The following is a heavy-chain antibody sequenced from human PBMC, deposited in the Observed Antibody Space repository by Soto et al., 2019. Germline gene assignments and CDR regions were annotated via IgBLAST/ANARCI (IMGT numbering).Heavy chain of an antibody. CDR3: ARWGEQLVRGAFDI. Sequence: GGSLRLSCAASGFTFSSYWMSWVRQAPGKGLEWVANIKQDGSEKYYVDSVKGRFTISRDNAKNSLYLQMNSLRAEDTVVYYCARWGEQLVRGAFDIWGQGTMVTVSS. V-gene: IGHV3-7*01. J-gene: IGHJ3*02. CDR1: GFTFSSYW. D-gene: IGHD6-13*01. CDR2: IKQDGSEK.